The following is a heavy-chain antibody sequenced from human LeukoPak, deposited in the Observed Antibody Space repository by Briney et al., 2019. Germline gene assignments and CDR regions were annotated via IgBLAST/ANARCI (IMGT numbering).Heavy chain of an antibody. V-gene: IGHV3-23*01. J-gene: IGHJ4*02. Sequence: GGSLRLSCAASGFTFSSYAMSWVRQAPGKGLEWVSVISDSGGNTYYADSVKGRFTISRDNSKNTLYLQMNSLRAEDTAVYYCAKDRRDGDFSDYWGQGTLVTVSS. CDR3: AKDRRDGDFSDY. CDR2: ISDSGGNT. CDR1: GFTFSSYA. D-gene: IGHD4-17*01.